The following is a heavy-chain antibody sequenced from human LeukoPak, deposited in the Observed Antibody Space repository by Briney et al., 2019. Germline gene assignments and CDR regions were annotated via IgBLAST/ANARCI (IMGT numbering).Heavy chain of an antibody. V-gene: IGHV4-30-4*02. CDR1: GGSISSGDYY. CDR3: ARNKGSSWFFDL. J-gene: IGHJ2*01. Sequence: PSETLSLTCTVSGGSISSGDYYWSWIRQPPGKGLEWIGYIYYSGSTYYNPSLKSRVTISVDTSKNQFSLKLSSVTAADTAVYYCARNKGSSWFFDLWGRGTLVTVSS. CDR2: IYYSGST. D-gene: IGHD6-13*01.